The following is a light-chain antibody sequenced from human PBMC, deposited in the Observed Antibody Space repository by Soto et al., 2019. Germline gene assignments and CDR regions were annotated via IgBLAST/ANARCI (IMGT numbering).Light chain of an antibody. CDR1: QYVGTR. CDR2: YTS. J-gene: IGKJ1*01. Sequence: EIVMTQSPATVSVSPGERATLSCGASQYVGTRLAWYQHKPGQAPRLLIYYTSNRATGIPARFSGSGSGTDFTLTINRLATEDFAIYDCHQRQSWPRTFGQGTKVDIK. V-gene: IGKV3-11*01. CDR3: HQRQSWPRT.